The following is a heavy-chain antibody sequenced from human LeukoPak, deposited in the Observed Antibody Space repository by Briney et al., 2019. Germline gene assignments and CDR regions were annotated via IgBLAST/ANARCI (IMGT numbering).Heavy chain of an antibody. D-gene: IGHD3-10*01. CDR1: GGSISSGDYY. CDR3: ARVITMVRGVIKGFDP. V-gene: IGHV4-30-4*01. Sequence: SQTLSLTCTVSGGSISSGDYYWSWIRQPPGKGLEWIGYIYYSGSTYYNPSLKSRVTIPVDTSKNQFSLKLSSVTAADTAVYYCARVITMVRGVIKGFDPWGQGTLVTVSS. J-gene: IGHJ5*02. CDR2: IYYSGST.